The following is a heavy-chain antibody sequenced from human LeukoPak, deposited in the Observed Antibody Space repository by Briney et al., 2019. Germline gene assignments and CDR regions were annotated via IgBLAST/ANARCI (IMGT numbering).Heavy chain of an antibody. J-gene: IGHJ4*02. CDR3: ARDEGYYDTTGFDY. D-gene: IGHD3-16*01. CDR2: ISGSGSAI. V-gene: IGHV3-11*01. CDR1: GFTFSDYY. Sequence: PGGSLRLSCAASGFTFSDYYMSWIRQAPGKGLEWVSYISGSGSAIYYADSVKGRFTISRDNARNSLYLQMNSLRAEDTAVYYCARDEGYYDTTGFDYWGQGTLVTVSS.